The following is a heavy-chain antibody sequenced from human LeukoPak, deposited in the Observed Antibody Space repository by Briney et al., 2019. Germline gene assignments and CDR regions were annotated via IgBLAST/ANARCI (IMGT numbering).Heavy chain of an antibody. J-gene: IGHJ6*02. CDR1: GGSISSYY. Sequence: SETLSLTCSVSGGSISSYYWSWIRQPPGKGLEWIGYIYYSGSTNYNPSLKSRVTISVDLSKSQFSLNLTSVTAADTAVYYCARVGGGNYYYYGMDVWGQGATVTVSS. D-gene: IGHD2-15*01. V-gene: IGHV4-59*01. CDR2: IYYSGST. CDR3: ARVGGGNYYYYGMDV.